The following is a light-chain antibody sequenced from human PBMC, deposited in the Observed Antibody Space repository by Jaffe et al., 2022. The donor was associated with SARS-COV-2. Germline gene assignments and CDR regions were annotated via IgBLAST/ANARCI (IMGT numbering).Light chain of an antibody. V-gene: IGLV2-11*01. CDR2: DVT. Sequence: QSALTQPRSVSGSPGQSVTISCTGTSSDVGAYKYVSWYQQHPGKAPKLMIYDVTKRPSGVPDRFSGSNSGNTASLTISGLQAEDEADYYCCSYAGSYTLVFGGGTKLTVL. CDR3: CSYAGSYTLV. CDR1: SSDVGAYKY. J-gene: IGLJ3*02.